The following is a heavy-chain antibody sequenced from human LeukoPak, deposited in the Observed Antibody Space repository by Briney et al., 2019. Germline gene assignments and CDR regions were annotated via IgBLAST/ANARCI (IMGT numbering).Heavy chain of an antibody. V-gene: IGHV3-74*01. CDR2: INSDGSSR. Sequence: PGGSLRLSCAASGFTFSSNWMHWVRQAPGKGLVWVSRINSDGSSRSYAESVKGRFTISRDNARNTLYLQMDSLRAEDTAMYFRTRPQDGYNSFDQWGQGTLVTVSS. J-gene: IGHJ4*02. CDR1: GFTFSSNW. D-gene: IGHD5-24*01. CDR3: TRPQDGYNSFDQ.